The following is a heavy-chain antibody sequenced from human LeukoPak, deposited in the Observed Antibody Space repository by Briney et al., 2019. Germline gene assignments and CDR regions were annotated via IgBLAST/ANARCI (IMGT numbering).Heavy chain of an antibody. CDR2: IFSGGTT. J-gene: IGHJ6*03. CDR1: GFSVSMKY. Sequence: GGSLRLSCAASGFSVSMKYMTWVRQAPGKGLEWVSVIFSGGTTYYADSVRGRFAVSRDNSKNMMYLQMNSLRAEDAAVYYCARFSGPGMQHYYYYMDVWGTGTTVTVSS. V-gene: IGHV3-53*01. CDR3: ARFSGPGMQHYYYYMDV. D-gene: IGHD3-10*01.